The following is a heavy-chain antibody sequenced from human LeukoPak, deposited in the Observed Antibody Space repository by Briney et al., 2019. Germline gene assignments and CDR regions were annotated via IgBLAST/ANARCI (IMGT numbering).Heavy chain of an antibody. D-gene: IGHD1-26*01. CDR3: ARSYTQTTHLDN. V-gene: IGHV4-39*01. CDR2: GYHIGRT. J-gene: IGHJ4*02. Sequence: PSEPLSLTCTVSGGFLRHSNYYWPWIPQHPGQGLEWVASGYHIGRTCYNPSLTSRLITSDDKYNAQFSLNVTSVTAADTAVYFCARSYTQTTHLDNWVQGILVTVSS. CDR1: GGFLRHSNYY.